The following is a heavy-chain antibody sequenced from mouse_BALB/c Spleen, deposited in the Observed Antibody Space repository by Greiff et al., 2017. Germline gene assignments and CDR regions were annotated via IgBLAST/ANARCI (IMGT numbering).Heavy chain of an antibody. CDR3: ARDYDYDYAMDY. J-gene: IGHJ4*01. CDR1: GFTFTDYY. D-gene: IGHD2-4*01. Sequence: DVHLVESGGGLVQPGGSLRLSCATSGFTFTDYYMSWVRQPPGKALEWLGFIRNKANGYTTEYSASVKGRFTISRDNSQSILYLQMNTLRAEDSATYYCARDYDYDYAMDYWGQGTSVTVSS. V-gene: IGHV7-3*02. CDR2: IRNKANGYTT.